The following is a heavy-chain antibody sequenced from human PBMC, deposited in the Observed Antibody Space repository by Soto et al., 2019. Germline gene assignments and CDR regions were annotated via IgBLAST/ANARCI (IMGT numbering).Heavy chain of an antibody. V-gene: IGHV3-23*01. CDR1: GFTFSSYA. Sequence: PGGSLRLSCAASGFTFSSYAMSWVRQAPGKGLEWVSAISGSGGSTYYADSVKGRFTISRDNSRNTLYLQMNSLRAEDTAVYYCAKDLGSSSWYKVFYFQHWGQGTLVTVSS. CDR2: ISGSGGST. CDR3: AKDLGSSSWYKVFYFQH. D-gene: IGHD6-13*01. J-gene: IGHJ1*01.